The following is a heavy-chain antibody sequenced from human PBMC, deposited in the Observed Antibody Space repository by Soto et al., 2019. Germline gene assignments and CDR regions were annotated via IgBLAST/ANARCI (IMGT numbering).Heavy chain of an antibody. V-gene: IGHV4-59*01. Sequence: SETLSLTCSIYGGSFSGYYWGWIRQPPGKGLEWIGYIYYSGNTNYNPSLKSRVTISVDTSKNQFSLRVNSVTAADTAVYYCARDYYVSVGIHWVDLWGQGTLVTVSS. CDR2: IYYSGNT. CDR3: ARDYYVSVGIHWVDL. D-gene: IGHD2-15*01. CDR1: GGSFSGYY. J-gene: IGHJ5*02.